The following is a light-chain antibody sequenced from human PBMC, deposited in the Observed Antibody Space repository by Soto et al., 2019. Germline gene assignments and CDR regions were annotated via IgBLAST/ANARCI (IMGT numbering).Light chain of an antibody. Sequence: DIQMTQSPSSLSASVGYRVTIACQASDDINNYLSWFQQKPGKAPKLLIYDASKLEAGVPSRFSGSGSGADFTFTITSLQAEDTATYFCQQYDDLPYSFGQGTKLEIK. CDR1: DDINNY. J-gene: IGKJ2*01. CDR3: QQYDDLPYS. CDR2: DAS. V-gene: IGKV1-33*01.